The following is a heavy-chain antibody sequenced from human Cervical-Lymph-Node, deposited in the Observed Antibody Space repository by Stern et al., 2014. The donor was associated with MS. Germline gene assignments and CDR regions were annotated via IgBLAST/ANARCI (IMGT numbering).Heavy chain of an antibody. D-gene: IGHD3-16*01. CDR3: ARDWVRYYYGMDV. J-gene: IGHJ6*02. CDR2: IYTSGST. CDR1: GGSISSGSYY. Sequence: QVQLQESGPGLVKPSQTLSLTCTVSGGSISSGSYYWSWIRQPAGKGLEWIGRIYTSGSTNYNTSLKSRVTISVDTSTNQFSLKLSSVTAADTAVYYCARDWVRYYYGMDVWGQGTTVTVSS. V-gene: IGHV4-61*02.